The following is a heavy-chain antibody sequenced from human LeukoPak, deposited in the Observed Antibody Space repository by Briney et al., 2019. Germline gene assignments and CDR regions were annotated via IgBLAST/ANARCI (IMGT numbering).Heavy chain of an antibody. CDR2: ISPGDYTA. CDR1: GITFSSSS. CDR3: ARGLFLSGYLDAFDI. D-gene: IGHD3-22*01. Sequence: GGSLRLSCLASGITFSSSSMSWVRQAPGKGLEWVSAISPGDYTAYYADSVKGRCTISRDNSKNTLYLQMNSLRVEDTAVYYCARGLFLSGYLDAFDIWGQGTVVTVSS. J-gene: IGHJ3*02. V-gene: IGHV3-23*01.